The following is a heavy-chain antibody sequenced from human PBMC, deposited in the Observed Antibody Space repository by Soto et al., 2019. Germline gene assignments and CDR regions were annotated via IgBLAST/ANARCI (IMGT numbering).Heavy chain of an antibody. D-gene: IGHD3-3*01. Sequence: ASVKVSCKASGGTFSSYAISWVRQAPGQGLEWMGWISGYNGDTHYAQNLQGRVTTTTDTSTNTAYMELRSLRSDDTAVYYCARSYEFWSGYPEFEFWGQGTLVNVSS. CDR3: ARSYEFWSGYPEFEF. CDR2: ISGYNGDT. J-gene: IGHJ4*02. V-gene: IGHV1-18*01. CDR1: GGTFSSYA.